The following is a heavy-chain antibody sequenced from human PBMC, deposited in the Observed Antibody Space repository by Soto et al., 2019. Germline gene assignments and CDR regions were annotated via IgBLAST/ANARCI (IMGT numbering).Heavy chain of an antibody. CDR1: GASISGFY. D-gene: IGHD1-1*01. CDR3: VRDGTKTLRDCFDP. J-gene: IGHJ5*02. Sequence: LSLTCTVSGASISGFYWSWIRKSAGKGLEWIGRIYATGTTDYNPSLKSRVMMSVDTSKKQFSLKLRSVTAADTAVYYCVRDGTKTLRDCFDPWGEGISVTVFS. V-gene: IGHV4-4*07. CDR2: IYATGTT.